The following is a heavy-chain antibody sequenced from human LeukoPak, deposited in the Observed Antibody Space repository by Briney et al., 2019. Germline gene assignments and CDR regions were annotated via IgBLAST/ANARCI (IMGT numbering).Heavy chain of an antibody. J-gene: IGHJ1*01. Sequence: GASVRVSCKASGYTFTSYAMNWVRQAPGQGLEWMGWINTNTGNPTYAQGFTGRFVFSLDTSVSTAYLQISSLKAEDTAVYYCASGYHYDSSGYYHPPEYFQHWGQGTLVTVSS. V-gene: IGHV7-4-1*02. CDR3: ASGYHYDSSGYYHPPEYFQH. CDR1: GYTFTSYA. CDR2: INTNTGNP. D-gene: IGHD3-22*01.